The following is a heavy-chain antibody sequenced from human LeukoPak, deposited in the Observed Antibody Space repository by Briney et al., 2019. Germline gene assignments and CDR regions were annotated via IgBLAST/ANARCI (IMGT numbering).Heavy chain of an antibody. D-gene: IGHD6-13*01. CDR3: AKSGTSLNYYYYYMDV. J-gene: IGHJ6*03. V-gene: IGHV3-23*01. CDR2: ISGSGGST. Sequence: GGSLRLSCAAPGFTFSSYAMSWVRQAPGKGLEWVSAISGSGGSTYYADSVKGRFTISRDNSKNTLYLQMNSLRAEDTVVYYCAKSGTSLNYYYYYMDVWGKGTTVTVSS. CDR1: GFTFSSYA.